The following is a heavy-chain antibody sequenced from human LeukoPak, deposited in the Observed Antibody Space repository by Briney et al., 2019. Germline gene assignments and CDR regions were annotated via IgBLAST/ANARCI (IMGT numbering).Heavy chain of an antibody. CDR3: AKEITGGLYYMDV. D-gene: IGHD3-10*01. V-gene: IGHV4-4*07. CDR1: GGSISSYY. CDR2: IYNSENT. Sequence: PSETLSLTCTVSGGSISSYYWTWIRQPAGKGLECIGRIYNSENTDHIPSLKSRVTMSVDTSKNRFSLKLSSVTAADTAVYYCAKEITGGLYYMDVWGKGTTVTISS. J-gene: IGHJ6*03.